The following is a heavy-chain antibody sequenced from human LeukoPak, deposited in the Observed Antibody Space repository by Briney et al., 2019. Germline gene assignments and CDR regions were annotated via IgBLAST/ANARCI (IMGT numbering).Heavy chain of an antibody. CDR2: IYYSGST. V-gene: IGHV4-39*07. CDR1: GGSISSSSYY. J-gene: IGHJ4*02. CDR3: ASEGIQLWPAYYFDY. Sequence: PSETLSLTCTVSGGSISSSSYYWGWIRQPPGKGLEWIGSIYYSGSTYYNPSLKSRVTISVDTSKNQFSLKLSSVTAADTAVYYCASEGIQLWPAYYFDYWGQGTLVTVSS. D-gene: IGHD5-18*01.